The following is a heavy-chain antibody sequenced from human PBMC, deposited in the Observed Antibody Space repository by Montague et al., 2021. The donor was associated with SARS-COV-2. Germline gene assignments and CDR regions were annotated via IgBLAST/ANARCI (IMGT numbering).Heavy chain of an antibody. D-gene: IGHD6-19*01. CDR2: LYTSGST. V-gene: IGHV4-4*07. Sequence: SETLSLTCTVSGGSISNYYWTWIRQPAGKGLEWIGLLYTSGSTTYNPSLKSRVTMSVDTSKNQFSLNVTSVTAADTAIYYCARESGYSSGWRYYYGMDVWGQGTTVTVS. J-gene: IGHJ6*02. CDR3: ARESGYSSGWRYYYGMDV. CDR1: GGSISNYY.